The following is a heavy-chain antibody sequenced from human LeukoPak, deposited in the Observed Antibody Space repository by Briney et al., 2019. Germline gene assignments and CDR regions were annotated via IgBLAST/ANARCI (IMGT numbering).Heavy chain of an antibody. CDR1: GFTFSSYG. CDR3: GKMYYYESSGYSLGAY. V-gene: IGHV3-23*01. Sequence: GGSLRLSCVVSGFTFSSYGMTWVRQAPGKGLEWVSAISGSGGSTYYAESVKGRFTISRDNSKNTLYLQMNSLRAEDTAVYYCGKMYYYESSGYSLGAYWGQGTLVTVSS. J-gene: IGHJ4*02. D-gene: IGHD3-22*01. CDR2: ISGSGGST.